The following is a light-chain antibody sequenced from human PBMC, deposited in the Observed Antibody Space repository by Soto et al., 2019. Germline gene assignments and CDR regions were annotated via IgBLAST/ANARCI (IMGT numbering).Light chain of an antibody. CDR2: EDS. CDR3: CSYVGSSTLV. J-gene: IGLJ2*01. CDR1: RSDVGTNDV. Sequence: QSALTQPASVSGSPGQSITISCTGTRSDVGTNDVVSWYQQNPGKAPKLIIYEDSKRPLGVSNRFSASKSGNTASLTISGLQAEDEANYHCCSYVGSSTLVFGGGTQLTVL. V-gene: IGLV2-23*01.